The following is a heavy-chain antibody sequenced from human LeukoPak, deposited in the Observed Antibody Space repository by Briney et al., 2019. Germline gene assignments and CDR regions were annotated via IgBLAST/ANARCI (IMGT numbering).Heavy chain of an antibody. CDR2: IHYSGST. CDR1: GGSINNYY. D-gene: IGHD6-19*01. CDR3: ARVQWLPLDVFNF. Sequence: SETLSLTCTVSGGSINNYYWSWIRQPPGKGLEWIGCIHYSGSTDFNPSLKSRITISVDTSKNQFSLKMNSVTAADTAIYYCARVQWLPLDVFNFWGQGTMVTVSS. J-gene: IGHJ3*01. V-gene: IGHV4-59*01.